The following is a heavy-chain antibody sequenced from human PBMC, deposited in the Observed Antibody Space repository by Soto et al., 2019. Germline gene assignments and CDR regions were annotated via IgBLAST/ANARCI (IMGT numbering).Heavy chain of an antibody. CDR3: AARFGESWIRRKLRDY. V-gene: IGHV4-31*03. J-gene: IGHJ4*02. CDR1: GGSISSGGYY. CDR2: TYYSGST. D-gene: IGHD3-10*01. Sequence: QVQLQESGPGLVKPSQTLSLTCTVSGGSISSGGYYWSWIRQHPGKGLEWIGYTYYSGSTYYNPFHKGRITISVDTSKNQFSLKLSAVTAADRAVYYCAARFGESWIRRKLRDYWGQGTLLTVSS.